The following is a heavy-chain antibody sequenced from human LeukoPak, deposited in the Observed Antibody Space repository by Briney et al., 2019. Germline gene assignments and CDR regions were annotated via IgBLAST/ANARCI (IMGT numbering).Heavy chain of an antibody. CDR1: GFTFSSYA. D-gene: IGHD6-13*01. J-gene: IGHJ4*02. V-gene: IGHV3-23*01. CDR2: ISGSGGST. CDR3: AKDYRPYSSSWYTSSSWDY. Sequence: GGSLRLSCAASGFTFSSYAMSWVRQAPGEGLEWVSPISGSGGSTYYADSVKGRFTISRDNSKNTLYLQMNSLRAEDTAVYYCAKDYRPYSSSWYTSSSWDYWGQGTLVTVSS.